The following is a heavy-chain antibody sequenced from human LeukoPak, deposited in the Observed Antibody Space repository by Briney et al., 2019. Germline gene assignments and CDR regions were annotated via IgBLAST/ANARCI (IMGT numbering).Heavy chain of an antibody. CDR3: ARGLYVGATTSYYR. V-gene: IGHV4-34*01. Sequence: SETLSLTCTVYGGSISGYYWSWIRQPPGKGLEWIGEINHSGSTNYNPSLKSRVTISVDTSKNQFSLKLSPVTAADTAVYYCARGLYVGATTSYYRWGQGTLVTVSS. CDR2: INHSGST. J-gene: IGHJ4*02. CDR1: GGSISGYY. D-gene: IGHD1-26*01.